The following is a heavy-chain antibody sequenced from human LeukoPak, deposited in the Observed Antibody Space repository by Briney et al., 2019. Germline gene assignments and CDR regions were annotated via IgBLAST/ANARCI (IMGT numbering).Heavy chain of an antibody. Sequence: ETLSLTCTVSGGSISNSYWSWVRQAPGKGLEWVSAISGSGGSTYYADSVKGRFTISRDNSKNTLYLQMNSLRAEDTAVYYCAKIGMAGGPHLDYWGQGTLVTVSS. CDR2: ISGSGGST. CDR1: GGSISNSY. CDR3: AKIGMAGGPHLDY. V-gene: IGHV3-23*01. J-gene: IGHJ4*02. D-gene: IGHD2-8*02.